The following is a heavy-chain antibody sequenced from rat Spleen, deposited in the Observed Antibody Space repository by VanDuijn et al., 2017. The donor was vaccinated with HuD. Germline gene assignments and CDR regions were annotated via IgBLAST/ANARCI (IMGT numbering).Heavy chain of an antibody. CDR3: AGGGHSAFNWFAY. CDR2: ISYDDTST. Sequence: EVQLVESDGGLVQPGRSLKLSCVASGFTFSDYYMAWVRQAPTKGLEWVATISYDDTSTYYRDSVKGRFTISRDNAKNTLYLQMNNLRSEDTAMYYCAGGGHSAFNWFAYWGQGTLVTVSS. CDR1: GFTFSDYY. D-gene: IGHD3-3*01. V-gene: IGHV5-29*01. J-gene: IGHJ3*01.